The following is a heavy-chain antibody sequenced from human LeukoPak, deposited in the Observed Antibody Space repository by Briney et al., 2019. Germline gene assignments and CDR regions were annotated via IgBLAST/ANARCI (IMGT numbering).Heavy chain of an antibody. D-gene: IGHD3-22*01. CDR2: IIPIFGTA. V-gene: IGHV1-69*13. Sequence: GASVNVSCTASGGTFSSYAISWVRQAPGQGLEWMGGIIPIFGTANYAQKFQGRVTITADESTSTAYMELSSLRSEDTAVYYCARERYYDSSGYFFYWGQGTLVTVSS. J-gene: IGHJ4*02. CDR3: ARERYYDSSGYFFY. CDR1: GGTFSSYA.